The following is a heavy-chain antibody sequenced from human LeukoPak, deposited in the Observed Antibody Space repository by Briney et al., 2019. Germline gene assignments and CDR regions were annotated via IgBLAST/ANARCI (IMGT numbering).Heavy chain of an antibody. D-gene: IGHD2-15*01. CDR1: GFTFSSYW. CDR2: IKQDGSEK. V-gene: IGHV3-7*01. CDR3: AREGVAATAGDAFDI. J-gene: IGHJ3*02. Sequence: GGSLRLSCAASGFTFSSYWMSWVRQAPGKGLEWVANIKQDGSEKYYVDSVKGRFTISRDNAKNSLYLQMNSLRAEDTAVYYCAREGVAATAGDAFDIWGQGTMVTVSS.